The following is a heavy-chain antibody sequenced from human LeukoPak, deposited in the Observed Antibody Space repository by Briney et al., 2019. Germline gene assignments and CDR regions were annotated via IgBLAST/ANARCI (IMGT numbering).Heavy chain of an antibody. D-gene: IGHD3-10*01. CDR2: INEDGSEK. J-gene: IGHJ4*02. V-gene: IGHV3-7*01. Sequence: GGSLRLSCAASAFTFSRYWTTWVRQAPGKGLEWVANINEDGSEKYSLDSVRGRFTISRDNAKNSLYLQMDSLRAEDTAVYYCARLFVYGSGAEAFDYWGQGALVTVSS. CDR3: ARLFVYGSGAEAFDY. CDR1: AFTFSRYW.